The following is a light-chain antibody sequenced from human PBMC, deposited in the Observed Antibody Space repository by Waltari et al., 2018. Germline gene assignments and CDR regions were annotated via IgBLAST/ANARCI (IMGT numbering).Light chain of an antibody. V-gene: IGKV1-39*01. CDR2: ATS. CDR1: QSVRNF. CDR3: QQGYMTPRT. J-gene: IGKJ1*01. Sequence: DIQMTQSPSSLSASVGDRVTITCRASQSVRNFLNWYQQKPGKAPKLLIYATSTLQTGVPSRFSGSGSGTDFTLSISSLQPEDFAIYFCQQGYMTPRTFGQGTKVEIK.